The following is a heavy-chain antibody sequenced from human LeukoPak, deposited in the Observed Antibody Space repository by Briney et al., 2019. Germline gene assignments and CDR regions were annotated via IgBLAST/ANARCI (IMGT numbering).Heavy chain of an antibody. Sequence: SESLSLTCAVSGVSFDNYYWRWVGQTPGKGLEWIGEINHSGNTTQRPHLKSRVTLSNDTTRKQFSLSLRSVTVADTGIYYCTRMNAGNDYWGQGTLVTVSS. CDR1: GVSFDNYY. J-gene: IGHJ4*02. CDR3: TRMNAGNDY. CDR2: INHSGNT. V-gene: IGHV4-34*01. D-gene: IGHD3-10*01.